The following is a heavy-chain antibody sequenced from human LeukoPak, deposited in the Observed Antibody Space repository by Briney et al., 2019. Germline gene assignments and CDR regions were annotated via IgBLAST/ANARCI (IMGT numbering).Heavy chain of an antibody. J-gene: IGHJ4*02. CDR2: ISGYNGNT. Sequence: ASVKVSCKTSGYTFTSYGISWVRQAPGQGLEWMGWISGYNGNTNYAQKFQGRVTMTTDTSTSTAYMDLRSLRSDDTAVYHCARDPSSGWYGPGLLRYFDSWGQGTLVTVSS. V-gene: IGHV1-18*01. CDR3: ARDPSSGWYGPGLLRYFDS. D-gene: IGHD6-19*01. CDR1: GYTFTSYG.